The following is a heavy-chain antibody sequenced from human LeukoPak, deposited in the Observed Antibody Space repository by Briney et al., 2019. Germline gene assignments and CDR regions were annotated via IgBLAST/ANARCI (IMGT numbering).Heavy chain of an antibody. D-gene: IGHD3-22*01. CDR1: GYTFTCYF. V-gene: IGHV1-2*02. CDR2: INPNNGGT. Sequence: ASVKVSCKASGYTFTCYFIHWVRHAPGQGLELMGWINPNNGGTNYAQKVQGRVTMTRDTSISTAYMELRRLRSDDTAVYYCARDERYDSSGYPFDYWGQGTLVTVS. J-gene: IGHJ4*02. CDR3: ARDERYDSSGYPFDY.